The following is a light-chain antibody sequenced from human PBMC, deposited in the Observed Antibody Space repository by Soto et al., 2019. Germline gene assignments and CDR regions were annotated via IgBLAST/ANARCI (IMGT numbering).Light chain of an antibody. CDR2: DAS. CDR1: QSISGW. CDR3: QQYNTYSRT. V-gene: IGKV1-5*01. J-gene: IGKJ1*01. Sequence: IQMTQSPSTLSASVGDRVSITCRASQSISGWLAWYQQKPGKAPKLLIYDASTLESGDPSRFSGSGSGTEFTRTISSLQPDDFATYSCQQYNTYSRTFGPGTKVEIK.